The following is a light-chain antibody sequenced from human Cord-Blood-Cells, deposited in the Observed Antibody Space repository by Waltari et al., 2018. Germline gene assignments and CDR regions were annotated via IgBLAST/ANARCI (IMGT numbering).Light chain of an antibody. V-gene: IGLV2-14*01. Sequence: QSALTQPAPVSGSPGKAIPISCTGTSSDVGGYNYVPWYQQHPGKAPQLMIYDVSNRPSGVSNRFSGSKSGNTASLTISGLQAEDEADYYCSSYTSSSTLVVFGGGTKLTVL. CDR1: SSDVGGYNY. CDR3: SSYTSSSTLVV. CDR2: DVS. J-gene: IGLJ2*01.